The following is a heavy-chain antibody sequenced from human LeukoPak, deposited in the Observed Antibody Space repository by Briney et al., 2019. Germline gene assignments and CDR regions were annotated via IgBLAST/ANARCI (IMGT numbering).Heavy chain of an antibody. D-gene: IGHD6-19*01. Sequence: GGSLLLSLAAPGFHFNLYAMEWGRGAPGKGGGGVSGVSGRCADTSSAASVKGRFTISTDNSRTTLSLQMNSLRADDAAVYYCAKGRSGWFRNGMDVWGQGITVTVSS. V-gene: IGHV3-23*01. CDR2: VSGRCADT. CDR3: AKGRSGWFRNGMDV. CDR1: GFHFNLYA. J-gene: IGHJ6*02.